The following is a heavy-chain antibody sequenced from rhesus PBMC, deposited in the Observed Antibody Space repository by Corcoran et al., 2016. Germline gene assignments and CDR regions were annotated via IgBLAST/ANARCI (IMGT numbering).Heavy chain of an antibody. V-gene: IGHV1-151*01. D-gene: IGHD5-30*01. CDR2: FLPIVSKP. CDR1: GYTFSIYV. J-gene: IGHJ4*01. Sequence: QVQLVQSGAEVKKPGASVKLSCKASGYTFSIYVLRWGRQAPGHGIGGVGGFLPIVSKPNNAEWIRGGVPVTADTSTSTTYMELSSLRSEDTAVYFCARGEDTAGTVMDYWGQGVLVTVSS. CDR3: ARGEDTAGTVMDY.